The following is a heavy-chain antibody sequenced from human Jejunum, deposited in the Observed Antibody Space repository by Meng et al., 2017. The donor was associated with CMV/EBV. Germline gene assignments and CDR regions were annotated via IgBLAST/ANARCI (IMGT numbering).Heavy chain of an antibody. CDR3: TRASVADTTFDY. CDR1: GDTFSSYG. V-gene: IGHV1-18*01. Sequence: SCEASGDTFSSYGIGRVRQAPGKGLEWMGWISAYNGNTNYAQKFQGRVTMTTDTSTSTAYMELRSLRSDDTAVYYCTRASVADTTFDYWGQGTLVTVSS. J-gene: IGHJ4*02. CDR2: ISAYNGNT. D-gene: IGHD6-19*01.